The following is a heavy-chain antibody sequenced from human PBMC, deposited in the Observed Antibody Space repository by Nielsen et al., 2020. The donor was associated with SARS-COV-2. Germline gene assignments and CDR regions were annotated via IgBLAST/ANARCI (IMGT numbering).Heavy chain of an antibody. CDR1: GFTFSSYS. CDR3: ARDPPYYYDSSGGFDY. Sequence: GESLKISCAASGFTFSSYSMNWVRQAPGKGLEWVSSISSSSSYIYYADSVKGRFTISRDNAKNSLYLQMNSLRAEDTAVYYCARDPPYYYDSSGGFDYWGQGTLVTVSS. J-gene: IGHJ4*02. D-gene: IGHD3-22*01. CDR2: ISSSSSYI. V-gene: IGHV3-21*01.